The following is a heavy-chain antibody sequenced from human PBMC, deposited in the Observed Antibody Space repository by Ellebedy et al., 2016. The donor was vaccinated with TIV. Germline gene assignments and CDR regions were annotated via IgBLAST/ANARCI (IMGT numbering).Heavy chain of an antibody. D-gene: IGHD6-19*01. J-gene: IGHJ4*02. CDR2: VNGGGVST. Sequence: PGGSLSLSCEASGFTFSYYWMHWVRQAPGKGLVWVSRVNGGGVSTSYSDSVKGRFTIPRDNAKNSLSLQMHTLRTENTAVYYCAGGRGWLVDYWGQGIMVTVSS. V-gene: IGHV3-74*01. CDR3: AGGRGWLVDY. CDR1: GFTFSYYW.